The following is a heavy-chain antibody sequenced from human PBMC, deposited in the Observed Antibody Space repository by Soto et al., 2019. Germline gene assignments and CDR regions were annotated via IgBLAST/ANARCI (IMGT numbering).Heavy chain of an antibody. D-gene: IGHD6-13*01. CDR2: IYYSGST. CDR3: ARYLGAAAGTFLYYYYGIDV. J-gene: IGHJ6*02. Sequence: SETLCLTCTVSGGSISGFYWSWIRQPPGKGLEWIGYIYYSGSTNYNPSLKSRVTISVDTSKNQFSLKLSSVTAADTAVDCGARYLGAAAGTFLYYYYGIDVWGQGTTVTDYS. CDR1: GGSISGFY. V-gene: IGHV4-59*01.